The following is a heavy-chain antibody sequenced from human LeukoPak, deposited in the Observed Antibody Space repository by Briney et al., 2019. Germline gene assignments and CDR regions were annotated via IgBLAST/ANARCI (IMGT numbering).Heavy chain of an antibody. CDR3: AAGYGSGSYSV. D-gene: IGHD3-10*01. J-gene: IGHJ4*02. Sequence: GGSLRLSCAASGFTFNDFSDYYLSWIRQAPGKGLEWVSYISISVSTISYADSVKGRFAISRDNAKKSLSLQMDSLRAEDTAVYYCAAGYGSGSYSVWGQGTLVTVTS. CDR1: GFTFNDFSDYY. V-gene: IGHV3-11*01. CDR2: ISISVSTI.